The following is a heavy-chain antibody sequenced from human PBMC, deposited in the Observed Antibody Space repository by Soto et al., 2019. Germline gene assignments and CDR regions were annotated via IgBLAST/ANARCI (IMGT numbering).Heavy chain of an antibody. J-gene: IGHJ4*02. Sequence: QVQLVQSGAEVKKPGASVKVSCKASGYTFTSYAMHWVRQAPGQRLEWMGWINAGNGHTKYSQKFQGRVTITRDTSTGTAYMEQTSLRSEDTAVYYCARSSGFYYVDYWGQGTLVNVSS. CDR1: GYTFTSYA. CDR2: INAGNGHT. V-gene: IGHV1-3*01. CDR3: ARSSGFYYVDY. D-gene: IGHD3-22*01.